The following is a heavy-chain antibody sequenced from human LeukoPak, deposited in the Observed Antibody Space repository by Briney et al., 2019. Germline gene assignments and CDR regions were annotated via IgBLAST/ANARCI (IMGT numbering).Heavy chain of an antibody. D-gene: IGHD6-25*01. V-gene: IGHV4-39*01. CDR3: ARLWDSTGLYFYYYMDV. CDR2: YHNGNS. CDR1: GVSIRSDTYY. J-gene: IGHJ6*03. Sequence: PSETLSLTCIVSGVSIRSDTYYWGWIRQPPGKGLEWIGNYHNGNSYYNPSLKSRVTISEDTSGNQFSLRVTSATAADTAVYYCARLWDSTGLYFYYYMDVWGEGTTVTVSS.